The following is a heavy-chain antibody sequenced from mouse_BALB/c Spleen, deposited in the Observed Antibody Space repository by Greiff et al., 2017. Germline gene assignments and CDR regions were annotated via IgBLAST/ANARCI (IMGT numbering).Heavy chain of an antibody. CDR1: GYTFTSYT. J-gene: IGHJ4*01. CDR2: INPSSGYT. V-gene: IGHV1-4*01. D-gene: IGHD1-1*01. Sequence: QVQLQQSGAELARPGASVKMSCKASGYTFTSYTMHWVKQRPGQGLEWIGYINPSSGYTNYNQKFKDKATLTADKSSSTAYMQLSSLTSEDSAVYYCARGGHYGYAMDYWGQGTSVTVSS. CDR3: ARGGHYGYAMDY.